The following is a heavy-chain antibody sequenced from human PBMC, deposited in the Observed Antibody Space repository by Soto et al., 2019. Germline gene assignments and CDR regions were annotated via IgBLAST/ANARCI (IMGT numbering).Heavy chain of an antibody. D-gene: IGHD6-19*01. V-gene: IGHV1-69*12. Sequence: QVQLVQSGAEVKKPGSSVKVSCKASGGTFSNYAISWVRQAPGQGLEWMGGITPFFGTANYAQKFQGRVTITADESMSLAYMELSRMRSEDTAVYYCAQTLGLEVAGTGRFDLWGRGNLVTVSS. CDR2: ITPFFGTA. CDR1: GGTFSNYA. CDR3: AQTLGLEVAGTGRFDL. J-gene: IGHJ2*01.